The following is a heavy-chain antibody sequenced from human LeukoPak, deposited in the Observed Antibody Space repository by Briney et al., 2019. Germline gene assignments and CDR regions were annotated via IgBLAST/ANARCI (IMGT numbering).Heavy chain of an antibody. J-gene: IGHJ4*02. Sequence: GGSLRLSCAASGFTFSSYGMSWVRQAPGKGLEWVSAISGSGGSTYYADSVRGRFTISRDNSRNTMYLQMNSLRAEDAAVYYCAKAPVTSCRGAFCYPFDSWGQGTLVTVSS. CDR3: AKAPVTSCRGAFCYPFDS. D-gene: IGHD2-15*01. CDR2: ISGSGGST. V-gene: IGHV3-23*01. CDR1: GFTFSSYG.